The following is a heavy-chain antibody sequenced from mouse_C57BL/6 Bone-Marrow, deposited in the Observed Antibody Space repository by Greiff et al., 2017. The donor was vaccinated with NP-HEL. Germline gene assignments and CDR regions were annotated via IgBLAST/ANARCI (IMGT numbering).Heavy chain of an antibody. CDR1: GFTFSSYG. Sequence: EVKLMESGGDLVKPGGSLKLSCAASGFTFSSYGMSWVRQTPDKRLEWVATISSGGSYTYYPDSVKGRFTISRDNAKNTLYLQMSSLKSEDTAMYYCARGNWVVQYYFDYWGQGTTLTVSS. V-gene: IGHV5-6*01. CDR2: ISSGGSYT. J-gene: IGHJ2*01. D-gene: IGHD4-1*01. CDR3: ARGNWVVQYYFDY.